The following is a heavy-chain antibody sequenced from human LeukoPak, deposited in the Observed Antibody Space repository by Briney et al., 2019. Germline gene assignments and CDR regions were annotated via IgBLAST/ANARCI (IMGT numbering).Heavy chain of an antibody. CDR3: ARYYDILTGYSY. D-gene: IGHD3-9*01. CDR1: GFTFSNAW. J-gene: IGHJ4*02. CDR2: TRNKANSYTT. Sequence: GGSLRLSCAASGFTFSNAWMSWVRQAPGKGLEWVGRTRNKANSYTTEYAASVKGRFTISRDDSKNSLYLQMNSLKTEDTAVYYCARYYDILTGYSYWGQGTLVTVSS. V-gene: IGHV3-72*01.